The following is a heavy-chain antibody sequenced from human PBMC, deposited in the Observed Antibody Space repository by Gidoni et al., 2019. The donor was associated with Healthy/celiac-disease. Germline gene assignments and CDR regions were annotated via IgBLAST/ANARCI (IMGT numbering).Heavy chain of an antibody. D-gene: IGHD3-22*01. Sequence: EVQLLESGGGLLQPGGSLRLSCAASGFTFSSYAMSWVRPAPGKGLEWVSAISGSGGSTYYADSVKGRFTISRDNSKNTLYLQMNSLRAEDTAVYYCAKEAPAYYYDSSGYYRPPLVRYFDLWGRGTLVTVSS. CDR3: AKEAPAYYYDSSGYYRPPLVRYFDL. V-gene: IGHV3-23*01. CDR1: GFTFSSYA. J-gene: IGHJ2*01. CDR2: ISGSGGST.